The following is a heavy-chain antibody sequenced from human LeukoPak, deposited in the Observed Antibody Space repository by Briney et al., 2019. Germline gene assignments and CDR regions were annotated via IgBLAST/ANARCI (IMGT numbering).Heavy chain of an antibody. Sequence: ASVKVSCKASGYSFTSFGMNWVRQAPGQGLEWMGWINTNTENPTYAQGFTGRYVFSLDTSVSTAYLQISGLKADDTAVYYCGRDPKLGIRGYTYGYIDFWGQGTLVTVSS. CDR3: GRDPKLGIRGYTYGYIDF. CDR1: GYSFTSFG. CDR2: INTNTENP. V-gene: IGHV7-4-1*02. D-gene: IGHD5-18*01. J-gene: IGHJ4*02.